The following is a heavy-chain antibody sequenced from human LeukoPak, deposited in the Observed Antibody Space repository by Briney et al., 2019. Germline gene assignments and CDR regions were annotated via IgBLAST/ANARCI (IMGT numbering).Heavy chain of an antibody. CDR1: GFTFSNYW. D-gene: IGHD2-15*01. Sequence: GGSLRLSCAASGFTFSNYWMHWVRQAPGKGLVWASRIKTDGSYTDYADSVKGRFTISRDNAKNTLYLQMNSLRAEDTGMYYCASEDGGMDVWGQGTTVTVSS. J-gene: IGHJ6*02. CDR2: IKTDGSYT. CDR3: ASEDGGMDV. V-gene: IGHV3-74*01.